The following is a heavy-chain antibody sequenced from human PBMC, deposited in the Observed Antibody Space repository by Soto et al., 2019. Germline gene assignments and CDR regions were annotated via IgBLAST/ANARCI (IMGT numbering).Heavy chain of an antibody. V-gene: IGHV1-2*02. CDR3: ARIKWGLDYYSGMDV. J-gene: IGHJ6*02. D-gene: IGHD1-26*01. CDR2: INPKTAAT. Sequence: QVQLVQSGAEVKKSGASVKVSCKASGYTFSDYFIQWLRQAPGQGLEWVAWINPKTAATNYAKKVQDRVTMTSDTTFSTAYVELTRLRPDDTAVYYCARIKWGLDYYSGMDVWGQGTAVTVSS. CDR1: GYTFSDYF.